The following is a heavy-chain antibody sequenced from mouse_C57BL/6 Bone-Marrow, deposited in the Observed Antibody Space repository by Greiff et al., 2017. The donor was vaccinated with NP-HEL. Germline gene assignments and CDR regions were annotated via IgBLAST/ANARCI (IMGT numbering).Heavy chain of an antibody. Sequence: QVQLKQSGAELVRPGPSVKMSCKASGYTFTNYWIGWAKQRPGHGLEWIGDIYPGGGYTNYNETFKGKATLTADKSSSTAYMQFSSLTSEDSAIYYCARELGPPYWYFDVWGTGTTVTVSS. CDR3: ARELGPPYWYFDV. V-gene: IGHV1-63*01. CDR2: IYPGGGYT. J-gene: IGHJ1*03. CDR1: GYTFTNYW. D-gene: IGHD4-1*01.